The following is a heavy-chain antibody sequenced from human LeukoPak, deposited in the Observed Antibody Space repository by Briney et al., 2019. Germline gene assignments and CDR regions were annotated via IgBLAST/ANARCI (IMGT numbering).Heavy chain of an antibody. Sequence: SETLSLTCAVSGGSISGSNWWSWVRPAPGKGLEWIGEIYHSGSTNYNPSLKSRVTMSVDTSKNQLSLKLTSVTAADTAVYYCARELITKADAFDIWGQGTMVTVSS. D-gene: IGHD1-20*01. CDR1: GGSISGSNW. CDR3: ARELITKADAFDI. V-gene: IGHV4-4*02. J-gene: IGHJ3*02. CDR2: IYHSGST.